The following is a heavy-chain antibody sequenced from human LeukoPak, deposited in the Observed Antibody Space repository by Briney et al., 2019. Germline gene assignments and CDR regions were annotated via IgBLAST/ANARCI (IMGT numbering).Heavy chain of an antibody. J-gene: IGHJ4*02. Sequence: QPGGSLRLSCAASGFTFSSYAMSWVRQAPGKGLEWVSAISGSGGSTYYADSVKGRLTISRDNSKNTLYLQMNSLRAEDTAVYYCAKGYYDFWSGPRVVLGFFDYWGQGTLVTVSS. CDR2: ISGSGGST. V-gene: IGHV3-23*01. CDR1: GFTFSSYA. D-gene: IGHD3-3*01. CDR3: AKGYYDFWSGPRVVLGFFDY.